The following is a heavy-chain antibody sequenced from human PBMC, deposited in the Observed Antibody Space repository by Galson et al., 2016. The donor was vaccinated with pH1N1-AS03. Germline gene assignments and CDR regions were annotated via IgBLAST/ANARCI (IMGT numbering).Heavy chain of an antibody. CDR3: ARGHCSTISCQWGFDH. D-gene: IGHD2-2*01. CDR2: IYASGSR. CDR1: GGFISGFY. Sequence: LSLTCNVSGGFISGFYWSWIRQPAGKGLEWLGRIYASGSRNYNPSLKGRITMSVDTSKNQFSLKLSSVTAADTAVYYCARGHCSTISCQWGFDHWGQGTLVTVSS. V-gene: IGHV4-4*07. J-gene: IGHJ4*02.